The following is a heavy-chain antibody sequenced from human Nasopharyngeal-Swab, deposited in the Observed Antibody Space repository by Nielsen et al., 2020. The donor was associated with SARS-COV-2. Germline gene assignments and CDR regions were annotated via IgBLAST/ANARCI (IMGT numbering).Heavy chain of an antibody. CDR2: IYYSGST. J-gene: IGHJ3*02. D-gene: IGHD6-13*01. CDR1: GGSISSGGYY. CDR3: ARAPYSSSWYWNAFDI. V-gene: IGHV4-61*08. Sequence: GSLRLSCTVSGGSISSGGYYWSWIRQPPGKGLEWIGYIYYSGSTNYNPSLKSRVTISVDTSKNQFSLKLSSVTAADTAVYYCARAPYSSSWYWNAFDIWGQGTMVTVSS.